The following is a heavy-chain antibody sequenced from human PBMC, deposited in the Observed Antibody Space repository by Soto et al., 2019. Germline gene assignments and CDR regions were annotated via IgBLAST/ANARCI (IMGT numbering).Heavy chain of an antibody. D-gene: IGHD2-15*01. CDR2: IYYSGST. CDR1: GGSISSYY. V-gene: IGHV4-59*08. CDR3: ARHIGGYCSGGSCLDAFDI. J-gene: IGHJ3*02. Sequence: QVQLQESGPGLVKPSETLSLTCTVSGGSISSYYWSWIRQPPGKGLEWIGYIYYSGSTNYNPSLKSRVTISVDTSKNQFSLKLSSVTAADTAVYYCARHIGGYCSGGSCLDAFDIWGQGTMVTVSS.